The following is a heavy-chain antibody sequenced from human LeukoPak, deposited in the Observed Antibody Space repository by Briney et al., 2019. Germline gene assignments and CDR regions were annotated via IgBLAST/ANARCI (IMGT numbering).Heavy chain of an antibody. CDR1: GYTFTDFG. V-gene: IGHV1-18*01. Sequence: GASVKASCKASGYTFTDFGISWVRQAPGQGLEWMGWISAYNGNTKSAQKLQGRVTMSTDTSTSTAYMELRSLRSDDTAVYYCVRDLGEWEVLRGIFYDYWGQGTVVTVSP. D-gene: IGHD3-3*01. CDR2: ISAYNGNT. CDR3: VRDLGEWEVLRGIFYDY. J-gene: IGHJ4*02.